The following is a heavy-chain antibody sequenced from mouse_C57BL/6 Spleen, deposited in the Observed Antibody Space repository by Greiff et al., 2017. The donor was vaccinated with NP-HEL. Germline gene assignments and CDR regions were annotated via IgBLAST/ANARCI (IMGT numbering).Heavy chain of an antibody. CDR1: DSEVFPIAY. CDR2: ILPSIGRT. J-gene: IGHJ1*03. D-gene: IGHD1-1*01. CDR3: ARPEITTVVDWYFDV. Sequence: SGSELRSPGSSVKLSCKDFDSEVFPIAYMSWVRQKPGHGFEWIGGILPSIGRTIYGEKFEDKATLDADTLSNTAYLELNSLTSEDSAIYYCARPEITTVVDWYFDVWGTGTTVTVSS. V-gene: IGHV15-2*01.